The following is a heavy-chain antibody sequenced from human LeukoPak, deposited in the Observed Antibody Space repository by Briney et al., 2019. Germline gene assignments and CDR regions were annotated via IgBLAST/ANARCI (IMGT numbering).Heavy chain of an antibody. CDR3: ARTPYDSGGYGTFDY. V-gene: IGHV4-59*01. Sequence: SSETLSLTCTVSGGSISSDYWSWIRQPPGKGLEWIGYIYYSGSTNYNPSLKSRVTISVDTSKDQFSLKLSSVTAADTAVYYCARTPYDSGGYGTFDYWGQGTLVTVSS. D-gene: IGHD3-22*01. CDR1: GGSISSDY. CDR2: IYYSGST. J-gene: IGHJ4*02.